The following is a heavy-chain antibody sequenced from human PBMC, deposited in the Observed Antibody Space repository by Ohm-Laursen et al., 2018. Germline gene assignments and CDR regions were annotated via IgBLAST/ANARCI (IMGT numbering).Heavy chain of an antibody. CDR2: IYYSGST. J-gene: IGHJ4*02. D-gene: IGHD1-26*01. V-gene: IGHV4-59*01. Sequence: SQTLSLTCTVSGGSISSYYWSWIRQPPGKGLEWIGYIYYSGSTNYNPSLKSRVTISVDTSKNQFSLKLSSVTAADTAVYYCAGSGMDSGSYYEIDYWGQGTLVTVSS. CDR3: AGSGMDSGSYYEIDY. CDR1: GGSISSYY.